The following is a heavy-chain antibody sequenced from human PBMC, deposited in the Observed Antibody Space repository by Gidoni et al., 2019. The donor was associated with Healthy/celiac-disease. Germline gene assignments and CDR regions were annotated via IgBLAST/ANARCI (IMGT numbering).Heavy chain of an antibody. J-gene: IGHJ6*02. CDR3: ARVRCSSTSCYYYYGMDV. D-gene: IGHD2-2*01. CDR2: IYTSGST. CDR1: GGHISSGSYY. Sequence: QVQLQESGPGLVKPSQTLSLTCTVSGGHISSGSYYWSWIRQPAGKGLEWIGRIYTSGSTNYNPSLKRRVTISVDTTKNQFSLKLSSVTAADTAVYYCARVRCSSTSCYYYYGMDVWGQGTTVTVSS. V-gene: IGHV4-61*02.